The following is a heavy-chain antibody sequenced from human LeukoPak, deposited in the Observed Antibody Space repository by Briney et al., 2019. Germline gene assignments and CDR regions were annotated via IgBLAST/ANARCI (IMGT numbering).Heavy chain of an antibody. Sequence: GGSLRLSCAAPGFTFSPYSMNWVRQAPGKGLEWVSYISTSSSTIYYADSVRGRFTISRDDAKNSLYLQMNSLRDEDTAVYYCARDPSLIRGVREAFDIWGQGTMVTVSS. CDR3: ARDPSLIRGVREAFDI. D-gene: IGHD3-10*01. CDR1: GFTFSPYS. V-gene: IGHV3-48*02. CDR2: ISTSSSTI. J-gene: IGHJ3*02.